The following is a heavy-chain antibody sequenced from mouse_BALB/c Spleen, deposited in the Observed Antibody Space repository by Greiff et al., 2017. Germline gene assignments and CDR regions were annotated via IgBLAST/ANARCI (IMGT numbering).Heavy chain of an antibody. CDR2: IRLKSNNYAT. V-gene: IGHV6-6*02. Sequence: EVKVEESGGGLVQPGGSMKLSCVASGFTFSNYWMNWVRQSPEKGLEWVAEIRLKSNNYATHYAESVKGRFTISRDDSKSSVYLQMNNLRAEDTGIYYCTRRRALYYYFDYWGQGTTLTVSS. D-gene: IGHD2-1*01. CDR1: GFTFSNYW. J-gene: IGHJ2*01. CDR3: TRRRALYYYFDY.